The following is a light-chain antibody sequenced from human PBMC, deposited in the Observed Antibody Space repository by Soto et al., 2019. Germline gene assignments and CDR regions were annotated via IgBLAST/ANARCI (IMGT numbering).Light chain of an antibody. J-gene: IGKJ5*01. V-gene: IGKV3-11*01. CDR1: QSVSSY. CDR3: QQRSNWPPSIT. Sequence: EIVLTQSPGTLSLSPGERATLSCRASQSVSSYLAWYQQKPGQAPRLLIYDASNRAKGIPARFSGSGPGTDFTLTISSLEPEDFAVYYCQQRSNWPPSITFGQGTRLEI. CDR2: DAS.